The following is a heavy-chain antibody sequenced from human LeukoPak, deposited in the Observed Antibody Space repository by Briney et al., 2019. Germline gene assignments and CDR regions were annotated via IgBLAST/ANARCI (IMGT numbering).Heavy chain of an antibody. CDR1: GGSISSSSYY. V-gene: IGHV4-39*07. CDR2: NYYSGST. CDR3: ARDPTPPRFLGPSNWFDP. J-gene: IGHJ5*02. Sequence: PPETLSLTCTVSGGSISSSSYYWGWIRQPPGKGLEWIWSNYYSGSTYYNPSLKRRVTISVDTSKNQFSLKLSSVTAAGTAVYYCARDPTPPRFLGPSNWFDPWGQGTLVTVSS. D-gene: IGHD3-3*01.